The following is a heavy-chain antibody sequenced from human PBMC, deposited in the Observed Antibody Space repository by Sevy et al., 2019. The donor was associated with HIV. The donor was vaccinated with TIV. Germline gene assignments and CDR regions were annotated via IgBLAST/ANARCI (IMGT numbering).Heavy chain of an antibody. CDR2: ISGSGGST. CDR3: AKDRVITMVRGLPHYGMDV. J-gene: IGHJ6*02. V-gene: IGHV3-23*01. Sequence: RGCLRLSCAASGFTFSSYAMSCVRQAPGKGLEWVSAISGSGGSTYYADSVKGRFTISRDNSKNTLYLQMNSLRAEDTAAYHCAKDRVITMVRGLPHYGMDVWGQGTLVFVSS. D-gene: IGHD3-10*01. CDR1: GFTFSSYA.